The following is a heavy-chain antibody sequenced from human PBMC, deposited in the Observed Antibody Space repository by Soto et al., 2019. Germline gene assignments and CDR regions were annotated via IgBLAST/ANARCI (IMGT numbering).Heavy chain of an antibody. Sequence: PGGSLRLSCAASGFTFDDYAMHWVRQAPGKGLEWVSGISWNSGNIDYADSVKGRFTISRDNVKNSLYLQMNGLRAEDTAFYYCAQDIWAGSSGWYYFDYWGQGTLVTVSS. D-gene: IGHD6-19*01. V-gene: IGHV3-9*01. CDR3: AQDIWAGSSGWYYFDY. CDR2: ISWNSGNI. CDR1: GFTFDDYA. J-gene: IGHJ4*02.